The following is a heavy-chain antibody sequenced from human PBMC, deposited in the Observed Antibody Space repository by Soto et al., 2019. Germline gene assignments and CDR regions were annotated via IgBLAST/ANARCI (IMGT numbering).Heavy chain of an antibody. Sequence: ASVKVSCKASGYTFTSYDINWVRQATGQGLEWMGWMNPNSGNTGYAQKFQGRVTMTRNTSISTAYMELSSLRSEDTAVYYCARGLRWDLRFLEWLSSNWFDPWGQGTLVTSPQ. V-gene: IGHV1-8*01. CDR2: MNPNSGNT. D-gene: IGHD3-3*01. J-gene: IGHJ5*02. CDR1: GYTFTSYD. CDR3: ARGLRWDLRFLEWLSSNWFDP.